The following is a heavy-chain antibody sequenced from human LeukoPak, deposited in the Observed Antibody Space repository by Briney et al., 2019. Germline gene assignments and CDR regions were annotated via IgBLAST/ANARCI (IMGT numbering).Heavy chain of an antibody. J-gene: IGHJ4*02. CDR3: AQGPQQLRYPFDY. Sequence: SETLSLTCTVSGGSISSYYWGWIRQPPGKGLEWIGSIYYSGSTYYNPSLKSRVTISVDTSKNQFSLKLSSVTAADTAVYYCAQGPQQLRYPFDYWGQGTLVTVSS. V-gene: IGHV4-39*01. CDR2: IYYSGST. CDR1: GGSISSYY. D-gene: IGHD6-13*01.